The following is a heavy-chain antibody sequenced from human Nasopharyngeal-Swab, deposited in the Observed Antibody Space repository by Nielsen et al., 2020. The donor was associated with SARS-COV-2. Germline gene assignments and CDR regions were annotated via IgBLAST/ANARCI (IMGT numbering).Heavy chain of an antibody. CDR1: GFTFSGSA. Sequence: GESLKISCAASGFTFSGSAMHWVRQASGKGLEWVGRIRSKANSYATAYAAPVKGRFTISRDDSKNTAFLQMDSLNTEDTALYYCTTDYYFDYWGQGTLVTVSS. D-gene: IGHD4/OR15-4a*01. J-gene: IGHJ4*02. CDR2: IRSKANSYAT. CDR3: TTDYYFDY. V-gene: IGHV3-73*01.